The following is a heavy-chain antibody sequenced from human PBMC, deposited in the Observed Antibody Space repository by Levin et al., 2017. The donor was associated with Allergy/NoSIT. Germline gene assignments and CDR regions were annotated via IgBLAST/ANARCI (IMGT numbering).Heavy chain of an antibody. J-gene: IGHJ4*02. CDR3: AKRGGAPNFDY. CDR1: GFTFSSYA. D-gene: IGHD3-10*01. CDR2: ISGSGGST. V-gene: IGHV3-23*01. Sequence: LSLTCAASGFTFSSYAMSWVRQAPGKGLEWVSAISGSGGSTYYADSVKGRFTISRDNSKNTLYLQMNSLRAEDTAVYYCAKRGGAPNFDYWGQGTLVTVSS.